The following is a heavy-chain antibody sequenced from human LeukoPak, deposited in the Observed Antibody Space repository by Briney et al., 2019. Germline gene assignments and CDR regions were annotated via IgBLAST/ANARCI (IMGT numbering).Heavy chain of an antibody. CDR3: VRERGPFDGFDI. J-gene: IGHJ3*02. Sequence: GGSLRLSCVASGFSFSSYGMHWVRQAPGKGLEWVTVIRVNGINKYYADSVRGRFTISRDNSKNTLYLEMNSLRAEDTAVYYCVRERGPFDGFDIWGQGTMVTVS. CDR1: GFSFSSYG. V-gene: IGHV3-33*01. CDR2: IRVNGINK.